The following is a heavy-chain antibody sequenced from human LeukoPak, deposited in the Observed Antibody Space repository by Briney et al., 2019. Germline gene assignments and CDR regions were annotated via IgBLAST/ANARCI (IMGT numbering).Heavy chain of an antibody. V-gene: IGHV1-8*03. CDR3: ARGGYYYGSGSRNWFDP. D-gene: IGHD3-10*01. CDR2: MNPNSGNT. Sequence: ASVKVSCKASGYTFTNYEINWLRQATGQGLEWMGWMNPNSGNTGSAQKFQGRVTITRGTSITTVYMELRSLTSEDTAFYYCARGGYYYGSGSRNWFDPWGQGTLVTVSS. J-gene: IGHJ5*02. CDR1: GYTFTNYE.